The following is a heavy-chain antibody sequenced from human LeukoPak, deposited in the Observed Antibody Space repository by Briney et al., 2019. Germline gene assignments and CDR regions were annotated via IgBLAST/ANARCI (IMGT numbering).Heavy chain of an antibody. CDR3: ARRSGYSSSSGIRY. J-gene: IGHJ4*02. D-gene: IGHD6-6*01. CDR2: INHSGST. V-gene: IGHV4-34*01. CDR1: GFTFSDYP. Sequence: GSLRLSCAASGFTFSDYPMNWIRQPPGKGLEWIGEINHSGSTNYNPSLKSRVTISVDTSKNQFSLKLSSVTAADTAVYYCARRSGYSSSSGIRYWGQGTLVTVSS.